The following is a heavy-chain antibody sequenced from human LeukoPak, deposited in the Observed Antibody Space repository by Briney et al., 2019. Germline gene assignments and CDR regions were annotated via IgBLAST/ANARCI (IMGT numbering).Heavy chain of an antibody. D-gene: IGHD5-18*01. CDR1: GGSISSYY. Sequence: PSETLSLTCTVSGGSISSYYWSWIRQPPGKGLEWIGYIYYSGSTNYNPSLKSRVTISVDTSKNQFSLKLSSVTAADTAVYYCARGGYSYGYGHDYWGQGTLVTVSS. J-gene: IGHJ4*02. CDR2: IYYSGST. V-gene: IGHV4-59*01. CDR3: ARGGYSYGYGHDY.